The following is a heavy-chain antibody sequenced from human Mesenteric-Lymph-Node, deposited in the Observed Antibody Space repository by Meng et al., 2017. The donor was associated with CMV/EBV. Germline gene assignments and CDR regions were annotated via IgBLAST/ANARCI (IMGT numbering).Heavy chain of an antibody. V-gene: IGHV3-30*04. Sequence: GESLKISCAASGFTFSSYAMHWVRQAPGKGLEWVAVISYDGSLKYNADSVKGRFTISRDDSKNTLYLQMNSLRADDTAVYYCARDSKGVPDYWGQGTLVTVSS. CDR3: ARDSKGVPDY. CDR1: GFTFSSYA. J-gene: IGHJ4*02. CDR2: ISYDGSLK. D-gene: IGHD2-2*01.